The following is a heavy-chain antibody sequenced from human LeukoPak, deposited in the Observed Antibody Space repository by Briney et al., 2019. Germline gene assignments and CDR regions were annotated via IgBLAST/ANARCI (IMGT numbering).Heavy chain of an antibody. CDR3: AKAYSSSSSVKGSYYYYYMDV. D-gene: IGHD6-6*01. V-gene: IGHV1-69*04. J-gene: IGHJ6*03. CDR2: IIPILGIA. CDR1: GGTFSSYA. Sequence: SVKVSCKASGGTFSSYAISWVRQPPGQGLEWMGRIIPILGIANYAQKFQGRVTITADKSTSTAYMELSSLRAEDTAVYYCAKAYSSSSSVKGSYYYYYMDVWGKGTTVTVSS.